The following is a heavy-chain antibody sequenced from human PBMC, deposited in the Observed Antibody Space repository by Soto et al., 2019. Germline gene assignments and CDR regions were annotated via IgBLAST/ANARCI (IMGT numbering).Heavy chain of an antibody. D-gene: IGHD3-22*01. V-gene: IGHV4-59*08. CDR1: GDSMNSHY. Sequence: PSETLSLTCTVTGDSMNSHYWSWLRQPPGKALEWMGYVYFTGSTNYSPSLESRLTILVDTSKNQFSLKLTSVTAADTAVYYCASFLVIPGRDSPLSFDYCAQGTLVPVSS. J-gene: IGHJ4*01. CDR2: VYFTGST. CDR3: ASFLVIPGRDSPLSFDY.